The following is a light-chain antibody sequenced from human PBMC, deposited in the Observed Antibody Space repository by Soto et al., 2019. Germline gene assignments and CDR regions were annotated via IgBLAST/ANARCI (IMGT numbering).Light chain of an antibody. J-gene: IGKJ1*01. V-gene: IGKV1-27*01. CDR1: QSIIDY. CDR2: AAS. CDR3: QKYNSAPQT. Sequence: DNQMTQSPSSLSASVGDRVTITCRASQSIIDYLAWYQQKPGKVPKLLIYAASTLQSGVPSRFSGSGSGTDFTLTISSLQPEDVATYYCQKYNSAPQTFGQGTRVEIK.